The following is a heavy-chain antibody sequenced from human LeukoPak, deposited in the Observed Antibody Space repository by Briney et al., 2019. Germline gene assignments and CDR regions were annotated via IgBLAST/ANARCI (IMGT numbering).Heavy chain of an antibody. CDR2: IRYDGSNK. J-gene: IGHJ6*02. Sequence: GGSLRLSCAASGFTFSSYGMHWVRQAPGKGLEWVAFIRYDGSNKYYADSVKGRFTISRDNSKNTLYLQMNSLRAEDTAVYYCAKDSSGYDPYYYGMDVWGQGTTVTVSS. V-gene: IGHV3-30*02. CDR3: AKDSSGYDPYYYGMDV. D-gene: IGHD5-12*01. CDR1: GFTFSSYG.